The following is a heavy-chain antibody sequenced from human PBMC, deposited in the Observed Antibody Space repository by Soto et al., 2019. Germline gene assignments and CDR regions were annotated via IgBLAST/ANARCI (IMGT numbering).Heavy chain of an antibody. Sequence: PSETLSLTCAVSGYSITSGYYWGWIRQPPGKGLEWIGSIYHSGSTSYNPSPKSRVTILVDTSKNQFSLKLNSVTAADTAVYYCARDLSYYDSSVYENWFDPWGQGTLVTVSS. CDR3: ARDLSYYDSSVYENWFDP. J-gene: IGHJ5*02. D-gene: IGHD3-22*01. CDR1: GYSITSGYY. CDR2: IYHSGST. V-gene: IGHV4-38-2*02.